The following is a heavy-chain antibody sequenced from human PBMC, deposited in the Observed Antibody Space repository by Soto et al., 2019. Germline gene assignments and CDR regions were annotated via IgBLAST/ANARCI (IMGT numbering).Heavy chain of an antibody. J-gene: IGHJ6*03. D-gene: IGHD2-15*01. Sequence: SETLSLTCTVSGGSISSYYWSWIRQPPGKGLEWIGYIYYSGSTNYNPSLKSRATISVDTSKNQFSLKLSSVTAADTAVYYCARGRGYCSGGSCYSGFRNYYYYYYMDVWGKGTTVTVSS. V-gene: IGHV4-59*12. CDR3: ARGRGYCSGGSCYSGFRNYYYYYYMDV. CDR1: GGSISSYY. CDR2: IYYSGST.